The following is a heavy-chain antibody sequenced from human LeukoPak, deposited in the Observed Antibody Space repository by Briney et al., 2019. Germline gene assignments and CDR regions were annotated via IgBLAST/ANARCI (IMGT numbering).Heavy chain of an antibody. CDR1: GYTFTGYY. D-gene: IGHD3-10*01. J-gene: IGHJ5*02. CDR3: ARVRYYGSGSYYNGFPNLQT. V-gene: IGHV1-2*02. Sequence: GASVKVSCKASGYTFTGYYMHWVRQAPGQGLEWMGWINPNSGGTNYAQKFQGRVTMTRDTSISTAYMELSRLRSDDTAVYYCARVRYYGSGSYYNGFPNLQTWGQGTLVTVSS. CDR2: INPNSGGT.